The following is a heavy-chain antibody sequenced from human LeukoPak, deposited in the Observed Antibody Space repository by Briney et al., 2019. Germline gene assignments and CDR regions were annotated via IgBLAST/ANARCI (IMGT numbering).Heavy chain of an antibody. CDR3: ASLHYYDLHWFDP. J-gene: IGHJ5*02. CDR1: GFTFDDYA. Sequence: PGGSLRLSCAASGFTFDDYAMHWVRQAPGKGLEWVSGISWNSGSIAYADSVKGRFTISRDNAKNTLYLQMNSLRAEDTAVYYCASLHYYDLHWFDPWGQGTLVTVSS. CDR2: ISWNSGSI. D-gene: IGHD3-3*01. V-gene: IGHV3-9*01.